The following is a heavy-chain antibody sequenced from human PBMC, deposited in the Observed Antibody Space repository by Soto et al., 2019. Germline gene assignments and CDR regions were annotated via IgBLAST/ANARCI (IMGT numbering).Heavy chain of an antibody. D-gene: IGHD6-19*01. V-gene: IGHV3-72*01. CDR1: GFTFSDYH. CDR3: TRLTKMPVSGDNYYAMDV. Sequence: SLRLSCAASGFTFSDYHMDWVRQAPGKGLEWVGRVRNKVKSYTTEYAASVKGRFTISRDDSENSIYLQLHSLKTEDTAVYYCTRLTKMPVSGDNYYAMDVWGPGTTVTVSS. CDR2: VRNKVKSYTT. J-gene: IGHJ6*02.